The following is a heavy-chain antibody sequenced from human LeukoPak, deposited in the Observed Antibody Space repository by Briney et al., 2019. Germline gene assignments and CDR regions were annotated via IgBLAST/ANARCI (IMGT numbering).Heavy chain of an antibody. CDR3: ARGESVYCSSTSCWASFDY. D-gene: IGHD2-2*01. J-gene: IGHJ4*02. V-gene: IGHV1-46*01. CDR2: INPSGGST. Sequence: GASVKVSCKASGYTFTSYYMHWVRQAPGQGLEWMGIINPSGGSTSYAQKFQGRVTMTRDMSTSTVYMELSSLRSEDTAVYYCARGESVYCSSTSCWASFDYWGQGTLVTVSS. CDR1: GYTFTSYY.